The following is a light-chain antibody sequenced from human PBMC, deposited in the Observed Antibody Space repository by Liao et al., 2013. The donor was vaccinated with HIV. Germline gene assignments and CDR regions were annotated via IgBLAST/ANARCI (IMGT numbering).Light chain of an antibody. J-gene: IGLJ3*02. Sequence: SYELTQPPSVSVSPGQTASITCSGDKLGDKYASWYQQKPGQSPVLVIHQDSYQDSKRPSGIPERFSGSNSGNTATLTISGTQAMDEADYYCQAWDSNSGVFGGGTKLTVL. CDR2: QDS. V-gene: IGLV3-1*01. CDR1: KLGDKY. CDR3: QAWDSNSGV.